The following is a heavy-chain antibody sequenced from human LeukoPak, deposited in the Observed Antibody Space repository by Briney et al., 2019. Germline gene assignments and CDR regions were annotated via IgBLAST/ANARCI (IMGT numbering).Heavy chain of an antibody. J-gene: IGHJ4*02. CDR2: ISDIGSI. CDR3: ARSLDSSSWFSTFDY. Sequence: SETLSLTCTVSGGSISSYYWSWIRQPPGKGLEWIAYISDIGSINYNPSLKSRVTISLDTSKNQFSLKLSSVTAADTAVYYCARSLDSSSWFSTFDYWGQGTLVTVSS. V-gene: IGHV4-59*08. CDR1: GGSISSYY. D-gene: IGHD6-13*01.